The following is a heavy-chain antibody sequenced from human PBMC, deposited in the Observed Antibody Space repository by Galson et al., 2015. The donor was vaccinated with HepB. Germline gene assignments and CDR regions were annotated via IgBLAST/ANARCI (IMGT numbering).Heavy chain of an antibody. J-gene: IGHJ4*02. D-gene: IGHD6-6*01. V-gene: IGHV3-30*18. CDR3: AKDSGSSSSFVSY. CDR1: GFTFSSYG. CDR2: ISYDGSNK. Sequence: SLRLSCAASGFTFSSYGMHWVRQAPGKGLEWVAVISYDGSNKYYADSVKGRFTISRDNSKNTLYLQMNSLRAEDTAVYYCAKDSGSSSSFVSYWGQGTLVTVSS.